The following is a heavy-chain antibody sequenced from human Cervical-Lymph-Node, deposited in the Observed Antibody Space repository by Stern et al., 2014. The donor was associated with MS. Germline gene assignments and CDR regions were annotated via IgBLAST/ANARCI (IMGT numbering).Heavy chain of an antibody. V-gene: IGHV5-51*03. CDR1: GYRFTSNW. J-gene: IGHJ4*02. Sequence: EVQLVESGAEVKKPGESLRISCEVSGYRFTSNWIGWVRQMPGKGLEWMGIIYPGDSETRYSPSFQGQVNIFVDKSNTTAYLQWSSLKASDTAIYYCARRGNGYMGIDYWGQGTLVTVSS. CDR2: IYPGDSET. D-gene: IGHD5-24*01. CDR3: ARRGNGYMGIDY.